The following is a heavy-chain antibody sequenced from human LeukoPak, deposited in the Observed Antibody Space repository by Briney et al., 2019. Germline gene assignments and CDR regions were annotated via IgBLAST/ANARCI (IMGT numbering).Heavy chain of an antibody. Sequence: GSLRLSCAASGFTFINAWMAWIRQSPGKGLEWIGYIYYSGSTNYNPSLKSRVTISVDTSKNQFSLKLSSVTAADTAVYYCARESYNWNDGWFDPWGQGTLVTVSS. CDR2: IYYSGST. D-gene: IGHD1-20*01. CDR3: ARESYNWNDGWFDP. J-gene: IGHJ5*02. V-gene: IGHV4-59*01. CDR1: GFTFINAW.